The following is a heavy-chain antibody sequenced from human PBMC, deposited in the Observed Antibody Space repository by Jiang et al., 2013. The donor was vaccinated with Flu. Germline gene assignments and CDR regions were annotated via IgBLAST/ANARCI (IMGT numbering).Heavy chain of an antibody. D-gene: IGHD6-25*01. V-gene: IGHV6-1*01. CDR2: TYYRSKWFN. CDR1: GDSVSSDSAT. CDR3: ARAARDESLTDYFDY. J-gene: IGHJ4*02. Sequence: GLVKPSQTLSLTCAISGDSVSSDSATWNWIRQSPSRGLEWLGRTYYRSKWFNDYAESLKSRITINPDTSKNQFSLNLRSVTAADTAVYYCARAARDESLTDYFDYWGQGTRVIVSS.